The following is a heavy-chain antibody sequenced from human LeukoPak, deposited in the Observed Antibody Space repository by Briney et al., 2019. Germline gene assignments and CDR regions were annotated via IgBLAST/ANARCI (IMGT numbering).Heavy chain of an antibody. CDR3: ARDLRAMVILGDYYYYGMDV. D-gene: IGHD5-18*01. CDR2: MSWNGGSI. CDR1: GFTFDDYA. J-gene: IGHJ6*02. V-gene: IGHV3-9*01. Sequence: PGGSLRLSCETSGFTFDDYAMHWVRQAPGKGLEWVSGMSWNGGSIGYADSVKGRFSISRDNAKNSLYLQMNSLRAEDTAVYYCARDLRAMVILGDYYYYGMDVWGQGTTVTVSS.